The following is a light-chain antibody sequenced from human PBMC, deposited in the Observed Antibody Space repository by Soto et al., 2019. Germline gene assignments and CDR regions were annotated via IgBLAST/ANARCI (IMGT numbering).Light chain of an antibody. CDR1: SSDVGEYKY. Sequence: QSALTQPPSASGSPGQSVTISCTGSSSDVGEYKYVSWYQQHPGKAPKLIIYEVSKRPSGVPDRFSGSKSGTSASLAITGLQAEDEADYYCQSYDSSLSGYVFGTETKVTVL. V-gene: IGLV2-8*01. J-gene: IGLJ1*01. CDR2: EVS. CDR3: QSYDSSLSGYV.